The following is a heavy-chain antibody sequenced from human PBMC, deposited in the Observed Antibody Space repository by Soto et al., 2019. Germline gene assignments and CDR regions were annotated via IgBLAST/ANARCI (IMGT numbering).Heavy chain of an antibody. CDR1: GFSFSSYA. Sequence: DVQLLESGGGLVQPGGSLRLSCAASGFSFSSYAMVCVRQAPGKGLEWVSVISARGGSSYFADSVKGRFTISRDNSKNVLSLEMNSLRADDTAIYFCAKGSIEYSASVDNWGQGTLVLVSS. CDR3: AKGSIEYSASVDN. CDR2: ISARGGSS. D-gene: IGHD4-4*01. J-gene: IGHJ4*02. V-gene: IGHV3-23*01.